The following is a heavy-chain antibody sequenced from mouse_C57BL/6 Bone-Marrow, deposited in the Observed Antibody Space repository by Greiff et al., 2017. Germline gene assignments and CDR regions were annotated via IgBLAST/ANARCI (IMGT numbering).Heavy chain of an antibody. CDR2: IRSKSNNYAT. D-gene: IGHD3-2*02. J-gene: IGHJ2*01. CDR1: GFSFNTYA. CDR3: VRQAAQAMYYFDY. Sequence: EVQGVESGGGLVQPKGSLKLSCAASGFSFNTYAMNWVRQAPGKGLEWVARIRSKSNNYATYYADSVKDSFTISRDDSESMLYLQMNNLKTEDTDMYYCVRQAAQAMYYFDYWGQGTTLTVSS. V-gene: IGHV10-1*01.